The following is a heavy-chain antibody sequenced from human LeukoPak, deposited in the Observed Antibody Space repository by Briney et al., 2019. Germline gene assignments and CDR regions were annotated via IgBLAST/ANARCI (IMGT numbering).Heavy chain of an antibody. CDR2: VYYTGST. Sequence: SETLSLTCTVSGGSISSYYWSWIRQPPGKGLEWIGYVYYTGSTNYSPSLKSRVTISVDTSKNQFSLKLRSVTAADTAVYYCARISSSNWYNERGAFDVWGQGTMVTVSS. CDR3: ARISSSNWYNERGAFDV. CDR1: GGSISSYY. J-gene: IGHJ3*01. D-gene: IGHD6-13*01. V-gene: IGHV4-59*01.